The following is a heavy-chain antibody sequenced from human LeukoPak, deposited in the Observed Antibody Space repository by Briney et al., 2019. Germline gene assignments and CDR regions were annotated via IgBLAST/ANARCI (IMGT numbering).Heavy chain of an antibody. CDR2: ISSSSSYI. Sequence: NPGGSLRLSCAASGFTFSSYSMNWVRQAPGKGLEWVSSISSSSSYIYYADSVKGRFTISRDNSKNTLYLQMNSLRAEDTAVYYCAKGIWFGFDAFDIWGQGTMVTVSS. CDR1: GFTFSSYS. V-gene: IGHV3-21*04. D-gene: IGHD3-10*01. J-gene: IGHJ3*02. CDR3: AKGIWFGFDAFDI.